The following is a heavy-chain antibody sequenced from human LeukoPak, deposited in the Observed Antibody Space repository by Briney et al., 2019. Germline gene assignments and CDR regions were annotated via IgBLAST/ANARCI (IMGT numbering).Heavy chain of an antibody. D-gene: IGHD3-3*01. CDR1: GGSISSSHYY. V-gene: IGHV4-39*01. CDR3: ARRTMIFGVAAYMDV. J-gene: IGHJ6*03. Sequence: SETLSLTCSVSGGSISSSHYYWGWIRQPPGKGLEWIGSIYYSGSTDYNTSLRSRLTISVDMSKNQFSPKMRSVTAADTAIYYCARRTMIFGVAAYMDVWGKGTTVTVSS. CDR2: IYYSGST.